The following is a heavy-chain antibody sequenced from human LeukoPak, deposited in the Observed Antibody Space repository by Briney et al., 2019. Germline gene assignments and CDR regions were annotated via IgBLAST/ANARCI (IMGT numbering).Heavy chain of an antibody. CDR3: ARLGATSGWYYFDY. D-gene: IGHD6-19*01. J-gene: IGHJ4*02. Sequence: PGGSLRLSCAASGFTFGSYEMNWVRQAPGRGLEWVSYITSSGSTIYYADSVEGRFTISRDNAKNSLYLQMNSLRAEDTAIYYCARLGATSGWYYFDYWGQGTLVTVSS. V-gene: IGHV3-48*03. CDR1: GFTFGSYE. CDR2: ITSSGSTI.